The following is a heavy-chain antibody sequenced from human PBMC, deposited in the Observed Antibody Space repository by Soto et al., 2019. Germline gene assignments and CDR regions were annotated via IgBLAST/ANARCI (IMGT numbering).Heavy chain of an antibody. J-gene: IGHJ3*02. Sequence: GASVNVSCKASVGTYSSYAISWVRQAPGQGLEWMGAISTIFGTANYAQKFQGRVTITADKSTSTAYTELSSLRSEDTAVYYCARDPLGIWGQGTMVTVSS. CDR2: ISTIFGTA. V-gene: IGHV1-69*06. CDR1: VGTYSSYA. CDR3: ARDPLGI.